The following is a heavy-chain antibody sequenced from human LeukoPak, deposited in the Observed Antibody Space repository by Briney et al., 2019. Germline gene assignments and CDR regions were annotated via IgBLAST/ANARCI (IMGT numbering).Heavy chain of an antibody. CDR2: INHSGST. V-gene: IGHV4-34*01. Sequence: PSETLSLTCAVYGGSFSGYYWSWIRQPPGKGLEWIGEINHSGSTNYNPSLKSRVTISVDTSKNQFSLKLSSVTAADTAVYYCARRGIYGSGSYHDYWGQGTLVTASS. CDR3: ARRGIYGSGSYHDY. D-gene: IGHD3-10*01. J-gene: IGHJ4*02. CDR1: GGSFSGYY.